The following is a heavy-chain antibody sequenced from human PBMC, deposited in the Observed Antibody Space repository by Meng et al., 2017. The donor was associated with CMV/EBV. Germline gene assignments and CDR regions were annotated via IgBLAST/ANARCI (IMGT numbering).Heavy chain of an antibody. CDR3: SRELHEVFRGFHFDY. V-gene: IGHV1-18*01. CDR2: VSAYNSNA. D-gene: IGHD5-12*01. Sequence: QFPLAESGADVKKPGASLKVSCTASGYTFTSYGVSLGRLPHGPGNGLKGRVSAYNSNAKRAHTPQNRGTATTKTTTRNADMLTRTMMYPDTAVKYRSRELHEVFRGFHFDYWGQGTLVTVSS. J-gene: IGHJ4*02. CDR1: GYTFTSYG.